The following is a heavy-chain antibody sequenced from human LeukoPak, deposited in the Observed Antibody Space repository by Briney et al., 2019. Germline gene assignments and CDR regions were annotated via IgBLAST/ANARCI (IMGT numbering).Heavy chain of an antibody. J-gene: IGHJ4*02. CDR2: VFYSGDT. V-gene: IGHV4-38-2*01. CDR1: GYSISRGYY. CDR3: ARQYCSTRRDGYTYWIIRYFDY. Sequence: SETLSLTCAVSGYSISRGYYWGGIRPTSEKGVEWIGSVFYSGDTYYNPSPKRRVTLPIDTPKNQLSLSLTYVPAPDTGVYYCARQYCSTRRDGYTYWIIRYFDYWGQGALVTVSS. D-gene: IGHD5-24*01.